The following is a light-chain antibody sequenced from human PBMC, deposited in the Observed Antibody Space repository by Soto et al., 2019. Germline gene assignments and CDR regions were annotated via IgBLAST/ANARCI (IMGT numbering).Light chain of an antibody. CDR3: QQYNSYSPT. CDR2: DAS. J-gene: IGKJ1*01. V-gene: IGKV1-5*01. CDR1: QSVSTW. Sequence: DIQMTQSPSSLSASVGDTVTITCRASQSVSTWLAWYQQKAGKAPKLLIYDASSLESGVPSRFRGYGSGTELTLTISSPQPEDSATYYCQQYNSYSPTFGQGTKVEI.